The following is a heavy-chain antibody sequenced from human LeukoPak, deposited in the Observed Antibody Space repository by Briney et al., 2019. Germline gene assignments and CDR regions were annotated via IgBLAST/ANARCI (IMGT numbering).Heavy chain of an antibody. D-gene: IGHD2-15*01. CDR3: ARLRVVVASDAFDI. J-gene: IGHJ3*02. V-gene: IGHV4-34*01. CDR1: GGSFSSYY. CDR2: INHSGST. Sequence: SETLSLTCAVYGGSFSSYYWSWIRQSPGKGLEWIGEINHSGSTIYNPSLESRVTISVDTSRNQFSLTLTSVTAADTAVYYCARLRVVVASDAFDIWGQGTMVTVSS.